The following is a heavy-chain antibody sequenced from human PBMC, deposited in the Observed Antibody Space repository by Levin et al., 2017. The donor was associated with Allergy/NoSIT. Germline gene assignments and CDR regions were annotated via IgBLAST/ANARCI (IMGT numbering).Heavy chain of an antibody. CDR1: GGSISSGYYY. D-gene: IGHD2-2*01. V-gene: IGHV4-61*02. CDR3: ARDREIVVVPAASGFDP. CDR2: IYTTGST. Sequence: PSETLSLTCTVSGGSISSGYYYWSWIRQPAGKGLEWIGRIYTTGSTNYNPSLKSRVTISVDTSKNQFSLKLSSVTAADTAVYYCARDREIVVVPAASGFDPWGQGTLVTVSS. J-gene: IGHJ5*02.